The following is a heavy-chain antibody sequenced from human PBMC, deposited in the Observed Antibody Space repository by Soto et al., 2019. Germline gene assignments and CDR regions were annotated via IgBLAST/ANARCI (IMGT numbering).Heavy chain of an antibody. CDR1: GFTFSNHW. CDR3: ATRPHDSGPTVYLGVFDY. CDR2: IKEDGSEY. Sequence: PGGSLRLSCATSGFTFSNHWMSWVRQAPGKGPEWVANIKEDGSEYYLVDSVKGRFTISRDNAKNSLHLQMNSLRAEDTAVYYCATRPHDSGPTVYLGVFDYWGQGTLVTVSS. D-gene: IGHD3-9*01. J-gene: IGHJ4*02. V-gene: IGHV3-7*01.